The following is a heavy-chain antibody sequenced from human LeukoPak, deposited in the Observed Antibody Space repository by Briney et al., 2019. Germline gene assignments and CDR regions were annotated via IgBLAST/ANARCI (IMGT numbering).Heavy chain of an antibody. J-gene: IGHJ4*02. V-gene: IGHV1-2*02. D-gene: IGHD4-23*01. Sequence: ASVKVSCKAPGYTFTCYYMHWVRQAPGQGLEWMGWINPNSGGTNYAQKFRGRVTMTRDTSISTAYMELSRLRSDDTAVYYCARDHGGYGGKDPDYWGQGTLVTVSS. CDR3: ARDHGGYGGKDPDY. CDR1: GYTFTCYY. CDR2: INPNSGGT.